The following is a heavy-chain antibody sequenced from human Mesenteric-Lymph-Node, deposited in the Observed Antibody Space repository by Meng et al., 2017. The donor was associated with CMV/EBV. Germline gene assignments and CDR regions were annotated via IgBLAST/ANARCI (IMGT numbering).Heavy chain of an antibody. CDR2: IWFDGSNK. CDR1: GFTFSSYG. CDR3: VRFVGYCSVTSCFDF. J-gene: IGHJ4*02. V-gene: IGHV3-33*01. D-gene: IGHD2-2*01. Sequence: GESLKISCAASGFTFSSYGMHWVRQAPGKGLEWVAVIWFDGSNKYYADSVKGRFTISRDNFKNTLYLQMNSLRAEDTAVYYCVRFVGYCSVTSCFDFWGQGTLVTVSS.